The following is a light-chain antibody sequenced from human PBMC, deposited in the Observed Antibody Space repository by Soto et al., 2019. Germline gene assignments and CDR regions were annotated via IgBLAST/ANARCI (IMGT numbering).Light chain of an antibody. V-gene: IGKV3D-20*02. CDR2: DAS. J-gene: IGKJ1*01. CDR1: QSVTSTH. CDR3: QQRYKWPT. Sequence: EIVLTQSPGTLSLSPWERATLSCRASQSVTSTHLAWYQQKPGQAPRLLIYDASTRATGIPDRFSGSGSGTDFTLTISSLESEDSGIYYCQQRYKWPTFGQGTKVDIK.